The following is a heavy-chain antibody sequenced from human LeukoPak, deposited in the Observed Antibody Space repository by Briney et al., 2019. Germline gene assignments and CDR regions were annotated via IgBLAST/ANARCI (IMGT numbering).Heavy chain of an antibody. CDR2: ISYDGSNK. D-gene: IGHD2-15*01. J-gene: IGHJ4*02. CDR3: ARGIVVVVAANDLIDY. Sequence: GGSLRLSCAASGFTFSSYAMHWARQAPGKGLGWVAVISYDGSNKYYADSVKGRFTISRDNSKNTPYLQMNSLRAEDTAVYYCARGIVVVVAANDLIDYWGQGTLVTVSS. V-gene: IGHV3-30*04. CDR1: GFTFSSYA.